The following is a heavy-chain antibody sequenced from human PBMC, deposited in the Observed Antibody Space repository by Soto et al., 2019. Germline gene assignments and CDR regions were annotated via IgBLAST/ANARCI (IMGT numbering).Heavy chain of an antibody. Sequence: GGPLRLSCEASGFTFSSYGMHWVRQAPGKELEFVTVISYDGSNKYYADSVKGRFTISRDNSKNTLYLQMNSLRAEDTAVYYCARGPSRGWFGELFFRPAMDVWGQGTTLTVSS. CDR2: ISYDGSNK. D-gene: IGHD3-10*01. CDR3: ARGPSRGWFGELFFRPAMDV. CDR1: GFTFSSYG. J-gene: IGHJ6*02. V-gene: IGHV3-30-3*01.